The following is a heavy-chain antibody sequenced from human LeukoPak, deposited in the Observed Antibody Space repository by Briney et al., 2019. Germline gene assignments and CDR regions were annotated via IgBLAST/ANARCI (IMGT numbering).Heavy chain of an antibody. D-gene: IGHD4-17*01. CDR1: GFTFSTYA. Sequence: GSLRLSCAASGFTFSTYAMSWIRQPPGKGLEWVGSIYYSGNTYYNPSLKSRVTISVDTSKNQFSLKLSSVTAADTAVYFCARHAPIKTAVTTSHAFDIWGQGTMVTVSS. J-gene: IGHJ3*02. CDR3: ARHAPIKTAVTTSHAFDI. CDR2: IYYSGNT. V-gene: IGHV4-39*01.